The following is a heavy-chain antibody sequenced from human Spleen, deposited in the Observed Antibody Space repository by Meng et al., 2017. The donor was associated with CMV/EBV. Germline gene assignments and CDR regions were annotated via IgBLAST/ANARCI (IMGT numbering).Heavy chain of an antibody. J-gene: IGHJ6*02. CDR2: INHSGST. D-gene: IGHD1-26*01. CDR3: ARDHSGSYGGTLYYYGMDV. CDR1: GGSFSGYY. V-gene: IGHV4-34*01. Sequence: GSLRLSCAVYGGSFSGYYWSWIRQPPGKGLEWIGEINHSGSTNYNPSLKSRVTISVDTSKNQFSLKLSSVTAADTAVYYCARDHSGSYGGTLYYYGMDVWGQGTTVTV.